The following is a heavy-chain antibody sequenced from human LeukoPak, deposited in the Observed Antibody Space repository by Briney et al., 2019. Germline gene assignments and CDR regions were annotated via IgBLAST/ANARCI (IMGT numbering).Heavy chain of an antibody. CDR2: INPSGGST. CDR1: GYTFTSYY. CDR3: ARGQEVVPAAIPPGQYFDY. V-gene: IGHV1-46*03. J-gene: IGHJ4*02. Sequence: ASVKVSCXASGYTFTSYYMHWVRQAPGQGLEWMGIINPSGGSTSYAQKFQGRVTMTRDTSTSTVYMELSSLRSEDTAVYYCARGQEVVPAAIPPGQYFDYWGQGTLVTVSS. D-gene: IGHD2-2*01.